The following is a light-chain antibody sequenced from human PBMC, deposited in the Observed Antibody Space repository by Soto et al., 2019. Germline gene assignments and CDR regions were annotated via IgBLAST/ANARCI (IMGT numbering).Light chain of an antibody. CDR2: GAS. CDR3: QQYNNWRT. Sequence: ELVMAQSPATLSVGRGERATLYFRASQSVSSNFASYQQKPGQAPRLLIYGASTRATGIPARFSCSGSGTEFTLTISSLHSEDFAVYYCQQYNNWRTFGQGTKVDIK. V-gene: IGKV3-15*01. CDR1: QSVSSN. J-gene: IGKJ1*01.